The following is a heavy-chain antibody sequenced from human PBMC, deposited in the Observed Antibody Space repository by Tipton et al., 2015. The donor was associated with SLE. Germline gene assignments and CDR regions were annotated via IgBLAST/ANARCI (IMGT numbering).Heavy chain of an antibody. CDR3: ARRSTISHYYYGMDV. V-gene: IGHV5-51*03. CDR1: GYSFTSYW. D-gene: IGHD4/OR15-4a*01. Sequence: QLVQSGPEVKKPGESLKISCKGSGYSFTSYWIGWVRQMPGKGLEWMGIIYPGDSDTRYSPSFQGQVTISADKSISTAYLQWSSLKASDTAMYYCARRSTISHYYYGMDVWGQGTTVTVSS. J-gene: IGHJ6*02. CDR2: IYPGDSDT.